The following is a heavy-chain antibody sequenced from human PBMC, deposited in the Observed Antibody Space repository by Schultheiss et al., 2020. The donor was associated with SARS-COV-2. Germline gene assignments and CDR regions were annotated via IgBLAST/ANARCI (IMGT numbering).Heavy chain of an antibody. V-gene: IGHV3-30*18. CDR3: AKDHYYDSSGDKLDY. J-gene: IGHJ4*02. CDR2: ISYDGSNK. Sequence: GGSLRLSCAASGFTFSSYWMSWVRQAPGKGLEWVAVISYDGSNKYYADSVKGRFTISRDNSKNTLYLQMNSLRAEDTAVYYCAKDHYYDSSGDKLDYWGQGTLVTVAS. D-gene: IGHD3-22*01. CDR1: GFTFSSYW.